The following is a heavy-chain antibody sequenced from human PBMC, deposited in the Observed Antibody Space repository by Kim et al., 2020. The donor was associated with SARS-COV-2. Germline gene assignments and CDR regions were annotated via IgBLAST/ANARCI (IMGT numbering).Heavy chain of an antibody. CDR2: ISAYNGNT. Sequence: ASVKVSCKASGYTFTSYGISWVRQAPGQGLEWMGWISAYNGNTNYAQKLQGRVTMTTDTSTSTAYMELRSLRSDDTAVYYCARAEYCSSTSCCLEACGMDVWGQGTTVTVSS. D-gene: IGHD2-2*01. CDR3: ARAEYCSSTSCCLEACGMDV. J-gene: IGHJ6*02. V-gene: IGHV1-18*01. CDR1: GYTFTSYG.